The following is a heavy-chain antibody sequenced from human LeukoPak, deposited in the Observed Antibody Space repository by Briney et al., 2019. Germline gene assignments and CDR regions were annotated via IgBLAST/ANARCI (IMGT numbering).Heavy chain of an antibody. CDR2: IYSGGST. V-gene: IGHV3-53*05. Sequence: GGSLRLSCAASGFTVSSNYMSWVRQAPGKGLEWVSVIYSGGSTYYADSVKGRFTISRDNSKNTLDLQMDSLRAEDTAVYYCAKEYSNRPDHFDYWGQGTLVTVSS. CDR3: AKEYSNRPDHFDY. CDR1: GFTVSSNY. D-gene: IGHD6-13*01. J-gene: IGHJ4*02.